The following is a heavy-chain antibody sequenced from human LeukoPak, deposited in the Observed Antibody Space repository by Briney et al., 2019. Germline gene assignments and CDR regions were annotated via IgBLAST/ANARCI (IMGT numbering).Heavy chain of an antibody. Sequence: SETLSLTCTVSGGSISGYYWSWIRQPADKGLEWIGRIYASGSTKYNPSLKSRVTISVDTSKNQFSLKLSSVTAADTAVYYCARSPTPSYYDFWSGYSFYYYYMDVWGKGTTVTVSS. CDR2: IYASGST. D-gene: IGHD3-3*01. J-gene: IGHJ6*03. CDR3: ARSPTPSYYDFWSGYSFYYYYMDV. CDR1: GGSISGYY. V-gene: IGHV4-4*07.